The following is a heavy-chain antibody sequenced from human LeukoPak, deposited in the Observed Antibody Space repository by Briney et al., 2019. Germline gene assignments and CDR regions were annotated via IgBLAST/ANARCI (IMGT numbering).Heavy chain of an antibody. V-gene: IGHV3-21*01. CDR1: GFPFSSYS. CDR3: ARAGVGATLNFDY. Sequence: GSLPLSCAASGFPFSSYSMNWVRQAPGKGLEWVSSISSSSSYIYYADSVKGRFTISRDNAKNSLYLQMNSLRAEDTAVYYCARAGVGATLNFDYWGQGTLVTVSS. D-gene: IGHD1-26*01. CDR2: ISSSSSYI. J-gene: IGHJ4*02.